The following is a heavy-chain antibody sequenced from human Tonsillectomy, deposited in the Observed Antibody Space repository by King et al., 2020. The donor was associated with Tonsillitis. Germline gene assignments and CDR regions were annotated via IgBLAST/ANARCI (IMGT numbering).Heavy chain of an antibody. D-gene: IGHD3-9*01. V-gene: IGHV3-23*04. CDR2: ISGSGGST. Sequence: QLVESGGGLVQPGGSLRLSCAASGFSFSSYAMSWVRQAPGKGLEWVSAISGSGGSTFYAESVKGRFTISRDNSKKTLYLQMNSLRAEDTAVYYCAVTGVPNYYYYYGMDVWGQGTTVIVSS. CDR3: AVTGVPNYYYYYGMDV. J-gene: IGHJ6*02. CDR1: GFSFSSYA.